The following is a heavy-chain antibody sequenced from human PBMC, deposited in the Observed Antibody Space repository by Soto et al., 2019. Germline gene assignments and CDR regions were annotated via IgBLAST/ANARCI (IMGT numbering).Heavy chain of an antibody. V-gene: IGHV1-18*01. J-gene: IGHJ4*02. CDR1: GYTFTSYG. CDR3: ARGSGYYGSGSYYPNDY. Sequence: GGSVKVSCKASGYTFTSYGISWVRQAPGQGLEWMGWISAYNGNTNYAQKLQGRVTMTKDTSTSTAYMELRSLRSDDTAVYYCARGSGYYGSGSYYPNDYWGQGTLDTVTS. D-gene: IGHD3-10*01. CDR2: ISAYNGNT.